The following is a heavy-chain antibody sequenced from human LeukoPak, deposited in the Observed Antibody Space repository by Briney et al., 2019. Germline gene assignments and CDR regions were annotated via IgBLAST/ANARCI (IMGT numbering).Heavy chain of an antibody. CDR2: INHSGST. D-gene: IGHD3-22*01. CDR1: GGSFSGHY. V-gene: IGHV4-34*01. CDR3: ARQANYYDSSGSLYYYGMDV. J-gene: IGHJ6*02. Sequence: SETLSLTCAVYGGSFSGHYWSWIRQPPGKGLEWIGEINHSGSTNYNPSFKSRVTISVDTSKNKFSLKLTSVTAADTAVYYCARQANYYDSSGSLYYYGMDVWGQGITVTVSS.